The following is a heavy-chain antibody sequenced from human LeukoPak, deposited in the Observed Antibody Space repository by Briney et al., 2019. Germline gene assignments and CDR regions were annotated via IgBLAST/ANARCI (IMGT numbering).Heavy chain of an antibody. CDR2: ISYSGTT. V-gene: IGHV4-59*01. Sequence: PSETLSLTCTVSGDSISGYYWSWIRQPPGKGLEWIGYISYSGTTIYNPSLKSRVTISVDTSKNQFSLKLSSVTAADTAVYYCARLGVASAFDYWGQGTLVTVSS. CDR3: ARLGVASAFDY. CDR1: GDSISGYY. D-gene: IGHD6-13*01. J-gene: IGHJ4*02.